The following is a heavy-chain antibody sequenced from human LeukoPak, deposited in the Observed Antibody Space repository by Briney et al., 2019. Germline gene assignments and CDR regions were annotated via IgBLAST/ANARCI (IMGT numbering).Heavy chain of an antibody. CDR2: IYYSGST. Sequence: PSETLSLTCTVSGGSISSYYWSWLRQPPGKGLEWIGYIYYSGSTNYNPSLKSRVTISVDTSKNQFSLKLSSVTAADTAVYYCARERVSAAFDIWGQGTMVTVSS. CDR1: GGSISSYY. V-gene: IGHV4-59*01. CDR3: ARERVSAAFDI. J-gene: IGHJ3*02.